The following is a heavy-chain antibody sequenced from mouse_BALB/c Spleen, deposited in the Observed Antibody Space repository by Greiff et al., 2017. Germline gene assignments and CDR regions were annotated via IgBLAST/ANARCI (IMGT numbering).Heavy chain of an antibody. CDR3: ARSLYYGSSYVYWYFDV. CDR1: GYTFTSYW. Sequence: VQLQQSGAELAKPGPSVKMSCKVSGYTFTSYWLHWVNQRPGQGLEWIGYINPSTGYTGYNQKFKDKATLTADKSSSTAYMQLSSLTSEDSAVYYCARSLYYGSSYVYWYFDVWGAGTTVTVSS. D-gene: IGHD1-1*01. V-gene: IGHV1-7*01. CDR2: INPSTGYT. J-gene: IGHJ1*01.